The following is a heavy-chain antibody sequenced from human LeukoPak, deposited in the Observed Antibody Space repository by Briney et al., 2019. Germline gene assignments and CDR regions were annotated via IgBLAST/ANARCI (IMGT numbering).Heavy chain of an antibody. D-gene: IGHD4-17*01. Sequence: GWSLRLSCAASGFTFSSYGMHWVRQAPGKGLEWVSVIYSGGSTYYADSVKGRFTISRDNSKNTLFLQMNSLRAEDTAVYYCAREAVTRNYFDYWGQGTLVTVSS. CDR3: AREAVTRNYFDY. CDR1: GFTFSSYG. V-gene: IGHV3-53*01. J-gene: IGHJ4*02. CDR2: IYSGGST.